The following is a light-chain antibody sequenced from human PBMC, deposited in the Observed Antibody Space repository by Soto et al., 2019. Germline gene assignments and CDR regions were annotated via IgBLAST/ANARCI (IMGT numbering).Light chain of an antibody. V-gene: IGLV2-14*01. Sequence: QPVSVSGSPGQSITISCTGTSSDVGGYNYVSWYQQHPGKAPKLMIYDVSNRPSGVSNRFSGSKSGNTASLTISGLQAEDEADYYCSSYTSSSVVFGGGTKVTVL. CDR1: SSDVGGYNY. CDR3: SSYTSSSVV. J-gene: IGLJ2*01. CDR2: DVS.